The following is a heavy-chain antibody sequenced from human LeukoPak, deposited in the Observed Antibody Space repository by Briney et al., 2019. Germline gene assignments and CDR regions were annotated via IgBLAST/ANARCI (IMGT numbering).Heavy chain of an antibody. J-gene: IGHJ4*02. CDR2: IYPGDSDT. D-gene: IGHD3-22*01. V-gene: IGHV5-51*01. Sequence: GESLKISCKGSGYSFTSYWIGWVRQMPGKGLEWMGIIYPGDSDTRYSPSFQGQVTISADKSISTAYLQWSSLKASDTAMYYCARSYDSSGYYYLFDYWGQGTLVTVSS. CDR3: ARSYDSSGYYYLFDY. CDR1: GYSFTSYW.